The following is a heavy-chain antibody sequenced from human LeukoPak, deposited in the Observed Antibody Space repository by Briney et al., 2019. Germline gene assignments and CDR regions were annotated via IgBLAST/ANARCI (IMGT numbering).Heavy chain of an antibody. V-gene: IGHV3-30-3*01. CDR3: ARDNRYCSSTSCYGARYYFDY. J-gene: IGHJ4*02. CDR1: GFTFSSYA. Sequence: GGSLRLSCAASGFTFSSYAMHWVRQAPGKGLEWVAVISYDGSNKYYADSVKGRFTISRDNSKNTLYLQMNSLRAEDTAVYYCARDNRYCSSTSCYGARYYFDYWGQGTLVTVSS. D-gene: IGHD2-2*01. CDR2: ISYDGSNK.